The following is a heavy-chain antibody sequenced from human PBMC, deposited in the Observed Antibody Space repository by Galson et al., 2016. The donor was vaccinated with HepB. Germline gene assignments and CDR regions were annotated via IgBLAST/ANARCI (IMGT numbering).Heavy chain of an antibody. Sequence: PALVKPTQTLTLTCTFSGFALNTSGVGVGWIRQPPGKALEWLGIIYWDDDQRYSRSLKTRVTITKDTSKNQVVLTMTRMTPVDTGTYYCAHSPMGDDAFDMWGQGTVVTV. J-gene: IGHJ3*02. CDR3: AHSPMGDDAFDM. CDR2: IYWDDDQ. D-gene: IGHD1-26*01. V-gene: IGHV2-5*02. CDR1: GFALNTSGVG.